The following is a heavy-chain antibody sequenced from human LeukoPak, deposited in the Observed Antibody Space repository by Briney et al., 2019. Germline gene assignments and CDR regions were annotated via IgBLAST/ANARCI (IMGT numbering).Heavy chain of an antibody. V-gene: IGHV4-59*06. D-gene: IGHD3-22*01. CDR2: IYYSGST. CDR3: ARDRVDHYDSSKFDY. J-gene: IGHJ4*02. CDR1: GDSISSYY. Sequence: SETLSLTCTVSGDSISSYYWSWIRQHPGKGLEWIGYIYYSGSTYYNPSLKSRVTISVDTSKNQFSLQLNSVTPEDTAVYYCARDRVDHYDSSKFDYWGQGTLVTVSS.